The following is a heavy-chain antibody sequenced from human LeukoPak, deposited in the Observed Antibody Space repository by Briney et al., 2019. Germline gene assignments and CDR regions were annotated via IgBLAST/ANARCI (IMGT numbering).Heavy chain of an antibody. J-gene: IGHJ3*02. CDR2: IYYSGSP. Sequence: PSETLSLTCTVSGGSISSSNYYWGWIRQPPGKGLEWIGTIYYSGSPYYNPSLKSRVTISVDTSKNQFSLKLSSVAAADTAVYYCARVGDIVATNDAFDIWGQGTMVTVSS. CDR3: ARVGDIVATNDAFDI. D-gene: IGHD5-12*01. CDR1: GGSISSSNYY. V-gene: IGHV4-39*07.